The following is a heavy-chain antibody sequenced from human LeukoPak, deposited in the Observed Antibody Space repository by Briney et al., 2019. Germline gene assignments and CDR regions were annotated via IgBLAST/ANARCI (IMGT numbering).Heavy chain of an antibody. CDR3: AIPPGYCSSTSCYTFDY. CDR2: INPNSGGT. D-gene: IGHD2-2*02. V-gene: IGHV1-2*02. Sequence: ASVKVSCKASGYTFTGYYMHWVRQAPGRGLEWMGWINPNSGGTNYAQKFQGRVTMTRDTSISTAYMELSRLRSDDTAVYYCAIPPGYCSSTSCYTFDYWGQGTLVTVSS. J-gene: IGHJ4*02. CDR1: GYTFTGYY.